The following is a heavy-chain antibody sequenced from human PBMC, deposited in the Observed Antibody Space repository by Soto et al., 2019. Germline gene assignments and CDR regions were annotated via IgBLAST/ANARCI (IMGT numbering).Heavy chain of an antibody. CDR1: GFTFSSYS. CDR3: ARDHCTTTTCYTVWFDP. Sequence: PGGSLRLSCAASGFTFSSYSMNWVRQAPGKGLEWVSSISSSSGYIYYADSVRGRFTISRDNAQNSLFLQMNSLRAEDTAVYYCARDHCTTTTCYTVWFDPWGQGALVTVSS. V-gene: IGHV3-21*01. CDR2: ISSSSGYI. D-gene: IGHD2-2*02. J-gene: IGHJ5*02.